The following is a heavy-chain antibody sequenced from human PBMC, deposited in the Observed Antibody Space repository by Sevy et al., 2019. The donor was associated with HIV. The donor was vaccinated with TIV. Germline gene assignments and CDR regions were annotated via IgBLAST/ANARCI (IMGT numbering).Heavy chain of an antibody. CDR2: IYSGGST. CDR3: ARIVRGVIIAPAGTGAYYYYMDV. D-gene: IGHD3-10*01. CDR1: GFTVSSNY. J-gene: IGHJ6*03. Sequence: GGSLRLSCAASGFTVSSNYMSWVRQAPGKGLEWVSVIYSGGSTYYADSVKGRFTISRDNSKNTLYLQMNSLRADDAAGYYCARIVRGVIIAPAGTGAYYYYMDVWGKGTTVTVSS. V-gene: IGHV3-66*02.